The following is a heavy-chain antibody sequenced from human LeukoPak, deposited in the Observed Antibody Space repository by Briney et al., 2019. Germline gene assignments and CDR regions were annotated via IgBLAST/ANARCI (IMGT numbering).Heavy chain of an antibody. J-gene: IGHJ4*02. CDR1: GFTFSSYA. CDR3: AKVGRIAVAGTNLLDDY. CDR2: ISGSGGST. D-gene: IGHD6-19*01. Sequence: GGSLRHSCAASGFTFSSYAMSWVRPAPGKGLEWVSPISGSGGSTYYADTVKGRFTISRDNSKTPRYLQINSLRAEDTAVYYCAKVGRIAVAGTNLLDDYWGQGTLVTVSS. V-gene: IGHV3-23*01.